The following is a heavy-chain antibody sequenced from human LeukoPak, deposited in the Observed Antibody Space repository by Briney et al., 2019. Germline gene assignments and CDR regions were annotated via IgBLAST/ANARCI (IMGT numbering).Heavy chain of an antibody. Sequence: GGSLRLSCAASGFTFSSYSMNWVRQAPGKGLEWVSSISSSSSYIYYADSVKGRFTISRDNAKNSLYLQMNSLRAEDTAVYYCARVGDTVTRIFDYWGQGTLVTVSS. CDR3: ARVGDTVTRIFDY. D-gene: IGHD4-17*01. CDR1: GFTFSSYS. J-gene: IGHJ4*02. CDR2: ISSSSSYI. V-gene: IGHV3-21*01.